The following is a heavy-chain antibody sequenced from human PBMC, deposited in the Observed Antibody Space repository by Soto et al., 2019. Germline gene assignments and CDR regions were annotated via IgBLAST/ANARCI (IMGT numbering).Heavy chain of an antibody. V-gene: IGHV4-4*02. CDR2: IYHSGST. CDR1: GVSIPSSNW. CDR3: ARDLPYYGSGSYYGLDV. D-gene: IGHD3-10*01. J-gene: IGHJ6*02. Sequence: PSVTLSLTCAFSGVSIPSSNWSSGVRHPPGKGLEWIGEIYHSGSTNYNPSLKSRVTISVDKSKNQFSLKLSSVTAADMAVYYCARDLPYYGSGSYYGLDVWGQGTTVT.